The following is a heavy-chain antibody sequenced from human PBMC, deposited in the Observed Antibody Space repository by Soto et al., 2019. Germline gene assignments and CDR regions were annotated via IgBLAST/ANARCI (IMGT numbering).Heavy chain of an antibody. CDR3: ARSDDSSGYYYRGPRLNWFDP. Sequence: ASVKVSCKASGFPFTTADINWVRQAPGQGLEWMGWMIPSSANTGNAQKFQGRVAMTWDTSISTVYMELSSLTSEDTAVYYCARSDDSSGYYYRGPRLNWFDPWGQGTLVTVSS. CDR1: GFPFTTAD. V-gene: IGHV1-8*01. J-gene: IGHJ5*02. D-gene: IGHD3-22*01. CDR2: MIPSSANT.